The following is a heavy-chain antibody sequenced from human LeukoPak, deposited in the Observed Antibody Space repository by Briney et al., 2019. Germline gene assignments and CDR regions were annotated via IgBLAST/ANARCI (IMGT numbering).Heavy chain of an antibody. D-gene: IGHD3-22*01. CDR1: GFTFSDYY. CDR2: ISSSGSTI. V-gene: IGHV3-11*01. CDR3: ARVPYYYDSSGYYPSGY. J-gene: IGHJ4*02. Sequence: GGSLRLSCAASGFTFSDYYMSWISQAPGKGLEWVSYISSSGSTIYYADSVKGRFTISRDNAKNSLYLQMNSLRAEDTAVYYCARVPYYYDSSGYYPSGYWGQGTLVTVSS.